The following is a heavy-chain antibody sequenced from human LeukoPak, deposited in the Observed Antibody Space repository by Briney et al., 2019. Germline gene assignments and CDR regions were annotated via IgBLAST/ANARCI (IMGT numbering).Heavy chain of an antibody. V-gene: IGHV3-11*01. D-gene: IGHD6-13*01. CDR3: ARRGIAASEYYYYGMDV. CDR2: ISSSGSTI. Sequence: GGSLRLSCAASGFTFSDYYMSWIRQAPGKGLEWVSYISSSGSTIYYADSVKGRFTISRDNAKNSLYLQMNSLRAEDTAVYYCARRGIAASEYYYYGMDVWGQGTTVTVSS. J-gene: IGHJ6*02. CDR1: GFTFSDYY.